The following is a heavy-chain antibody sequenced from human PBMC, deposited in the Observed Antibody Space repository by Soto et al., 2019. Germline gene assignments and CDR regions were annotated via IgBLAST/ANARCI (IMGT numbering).Heavy chain of an antibody. V-gene: IGHV4-31*03. CDR3: ATNNYGGPYYYYYGMDV. CDR1: RGSISSGGYF. D-gene: IGHD4-17*01. J-gene: IGHJ6*02. CDR2: IDFSGNT. Sequence: SETLSLTCTVSRGSISSGGYFWSWIRQHPGKGLEWIGYIDFSGNTYYNPSLKTRVTISLDTSKNQFSLRLTSVTAADTAVYYCATNNYGGPYYYYYGMDVWGQGTTVTVSS.